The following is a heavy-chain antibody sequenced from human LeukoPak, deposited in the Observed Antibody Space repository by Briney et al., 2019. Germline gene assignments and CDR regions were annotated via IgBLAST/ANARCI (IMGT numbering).Heavy chain of an antibody. Sequence: GGSLRLSCAASGFTFSSYGMHWVRQAPGKGLEWVAFIRYDGSNKYYADSVKGRFTISRDNSKNTLYLQMNSLRAEDTAVYYCAKDGYPYTAMVTSVDYWGQGTLVTVSS. V-gene: IGHV3-30*02. CDR1: GFTFSSYG. J-gene: IGHJ4*02. CDR2: IRYDGSNK. CDR3: AKDGYPYTAMVTSVDY. D-gene: IGHD5-18*01.